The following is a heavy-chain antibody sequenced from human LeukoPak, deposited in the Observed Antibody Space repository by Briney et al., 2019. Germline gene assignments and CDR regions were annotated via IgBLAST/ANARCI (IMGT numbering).Heavy chain of an antibody. J-gene: IGHJ3*02. D-gene: IGHD3-22*01. CDR2: IYYSGST. V-gene: IGHV4-39*07. CDR3: ARDQSYYYDSSGSDAFDI. CDR1: GGSISSSNYY. Sequence: SETLSLTCTVSGGSISSSNYYWGWIRQPPGKGLEWIGSIYYSGSTYYNPSLKSRVTISVDTSKNQFSLKLSSVTAADTAVYYCARDQSYYYDSSGSDAFDIWGQGTMVTVSS.